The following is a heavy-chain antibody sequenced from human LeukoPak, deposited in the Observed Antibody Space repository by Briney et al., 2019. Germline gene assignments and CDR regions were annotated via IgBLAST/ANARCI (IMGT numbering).Heavy chain of an antibody. CDR2: INPNSGGT. CDR1: GYTFTGYY. Sequence: ASVKVSCTASGYTFTGYYMHWVRQAPGQGLEWMGWINPNSGGTNYAQKFQGRVTMTRDTSISTAYMELSRLRSDDTAVYYCARSRGSPANDAFDIWGQGTMVTVSS. CDR3: ARSRGSPANDAFDI. J-gene: IGHJ3*02. V-gene: IGHV1-2*02.